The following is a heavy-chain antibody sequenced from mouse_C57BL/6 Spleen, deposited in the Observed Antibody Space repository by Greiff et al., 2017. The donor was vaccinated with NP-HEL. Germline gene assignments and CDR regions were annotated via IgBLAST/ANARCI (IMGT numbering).Heavy chain of an antibody. CDR3: ARNSTYCWFAD. D-gene: IGHD5-1*01. Sequence: EVQLVESGGGLVKPGGSLKLSCAASGFTFSSYAMSWVRQTPEKRLEWVATISDGGSYTYYPDNVKGRFTISRDNAKNKLYLQMSHLKSEDTAMYYCARNSTYCWFADWGQGTLVTVSA. CDR1: GFTFSSYA. V-gene: IGHV5-4*01. CDR2: ISDGGSYT. J-gene: IGHJ3*01.